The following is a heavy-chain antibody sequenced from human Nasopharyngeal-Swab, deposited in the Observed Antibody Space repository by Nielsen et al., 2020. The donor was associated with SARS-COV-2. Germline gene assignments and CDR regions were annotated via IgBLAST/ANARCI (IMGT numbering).Heavy chain of an antibody. V-gene: IGHV3-9*01. J-gene: IGHJ6*02. CDR2: SSWNSGSI. Sequence: GGSLRLSCAASGFTFDDYAMHWVRQAPGKGLEWVSGSSWNSGSIGYADSVKGRFTISRNNAKHSLYLQMNSLRAEDTALYYCAKDHGYYYGMDVWGQGTTVTVSS. CDR1: GFTFDDYA. CDR3: AKDHGYYYGMDV.